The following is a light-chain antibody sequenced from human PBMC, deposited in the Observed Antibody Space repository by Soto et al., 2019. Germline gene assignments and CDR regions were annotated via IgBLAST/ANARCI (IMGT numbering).Light chain of an antibody. J-gene: IGKJ3*01. CDR1: QSVSSSY. Sequence: EIVLTQSPGTLSLSPGERATLSCRASQSVSSSYLGWYQQKPGQAPRLLIYDASSRATGVPDRFSGGGSGTDFTLTISRLEPEDFAVYYCQHYAISPPFTFGPGTKVDIK. CDR3: QHYAISPPFT. CDR2: DAS. V-gene: IGKV3-20*01.